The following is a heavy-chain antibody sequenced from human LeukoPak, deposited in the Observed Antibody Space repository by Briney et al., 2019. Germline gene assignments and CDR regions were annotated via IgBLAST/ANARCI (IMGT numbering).Heavy chain of an antibody. CDR2: ISGCSGNT. CDR1: GVTVSSNY. J-gene: IGHJ4*02. V-gene: IGHV3-23*01. Sequence: GGSLRLSCAASGVTVSSNYMSWVRRHPGEGLVGVTAISGCSGNTYYAASLKGRFTISRDNTNNTLYLKMNSLRAEDTVVDYCAKHPVLLVSSCVYFFDYWGQGTLVTVSS. D-gene: IGHD6-13*01. CDR3: AKHPVLLVSSCVYFFDY.